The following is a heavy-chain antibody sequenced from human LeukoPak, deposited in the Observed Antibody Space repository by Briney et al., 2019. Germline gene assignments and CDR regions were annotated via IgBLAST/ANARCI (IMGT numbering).Heavy chain of an antibody. CDR2: INHSGST. CDR1: GGSISSSSYY. J-gene: IGHJ4*02. CDR3: ARVPTIFGVVSDFDY. D-gene: IGHD3-3*01. V-gene: IGHV4-39*07. Sequence: SETLSLTCTVSGGSISSSSYYWSWIRQPPGKGLEWIGEINHSGSTNYNPSLKSRVTISVDTSKNQFSLKLSSVTAADTAVYYCARVPTIFGVVSDFDYWGQGTLVTVSS.